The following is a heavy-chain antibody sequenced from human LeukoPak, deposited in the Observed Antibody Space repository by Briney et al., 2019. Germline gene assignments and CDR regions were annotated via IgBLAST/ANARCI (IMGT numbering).Heavy chain of an antibody. CDR2: ISGDGRST. V-gene: IGHV3-74*01. CDR1: RFTFISYS. Sequence: PGGSLRLSCAASRFTFISYSMNWVRQAPGKGLVWVSRISGDGRSTSYADSVKGRFTISRDNAKNTLYLQMNSLRGEDTAVYYCARDFYAGFDRWGQGTLVTVSS. CDR3: ARDFYAGFDR. D-gene: IGHD2/OR15-2a*01. J-gene: IGHJ5*02.